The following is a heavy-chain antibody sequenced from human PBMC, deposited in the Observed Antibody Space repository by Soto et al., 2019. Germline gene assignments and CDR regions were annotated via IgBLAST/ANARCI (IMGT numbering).Heavy chain of an antibody. V-gene: IGHV1-18*01. CDR1: GYTFSSYS. J-gene: IGHJ1*01. Sequence: QVQLVQSGAEVKKPGASVKVSCKASGYTFSSYSISWVRQAPGQGLEWMGWISAYNGNTNYGQKLQGRVTMTTDTSTNTAYMERRSLRSDDTAVYYCARDDPPVQHWGQGTLVTVSS. CDR2: ISAYNGNT. CDR3: ARDDPPVQH.